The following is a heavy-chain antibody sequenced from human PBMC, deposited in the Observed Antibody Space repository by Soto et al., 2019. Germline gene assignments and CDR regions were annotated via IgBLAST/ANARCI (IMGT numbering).Heavy chain of an antibody. Sequence: SQTLSLTCAIPGDRVSSTSAAWNWIRQSPSRGLEWLGRTYYRSKWYNDYAVSVKSRITINPDTSKNQFSLQLNSVTPEDTVVYYCARDTVGIAVADAFDIWGQGTMVTVSS. CDR1: GDRVSSTSAA. J-gene: IGHJ3*02. CDR2: TYYRSKWYN. V-gene: IGHV6-1*01. D-gene: IGHD6-19*01. CDR3: ARDTVGIAVADAFDI.